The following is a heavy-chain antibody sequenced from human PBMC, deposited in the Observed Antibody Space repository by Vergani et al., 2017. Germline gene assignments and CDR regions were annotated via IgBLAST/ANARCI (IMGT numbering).Heavy chain of an antibody. CDR2: INRGSTT. D-gene: IGHD1-14*01. CDR1: GFTFSSDA. Sequence: EVQLLESGGGLVQPGGSLRVSCAASGFTFSSDAMSWVRQAPGKRLEWVSAINRGSTTYYADSVKGRFTISRDNSKNTVFLQMNSLRAEDTAVYYCAKEGRSGITPFVADWGQGTLVTVSS. V-gene: IGHV3-23*01. CDR3: AKEGRSGITPFVAD. J-gene: IGHJ4*02.